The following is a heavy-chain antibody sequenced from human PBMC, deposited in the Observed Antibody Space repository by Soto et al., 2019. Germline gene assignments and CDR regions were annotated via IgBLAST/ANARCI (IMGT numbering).Heavy chain of an antibody. CDR3: AHGSCSSADCYPNPYLDY. J-gene: IGHJ4*02. V-gene: IGHV2-5*02. CDR2: SYWDDDE. D-gene: IGHD2-2*01. Sequence: QITLKESGPTLVKPTQTLTLTCTFSGFSLSTTAEGVGWIRQPPGKALEWLALSYWDDDERYSPSLKSRLTITKDTSKNQVVLTMTNVDPVDTATYYCAHGSCSSADCYPNPYLDYWGQGILVPVSS. CDR1: GFSLSTTAEG.